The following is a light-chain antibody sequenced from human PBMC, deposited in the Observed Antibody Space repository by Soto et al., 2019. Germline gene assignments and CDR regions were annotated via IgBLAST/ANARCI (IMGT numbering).Light chain of an antibody. J-gene: IGLJ2*01. Sequence: QSALTQPASVSGSPGQSITISCTGTSDDIGANNYVSWYQHHPGKAPKILIYEAANRPSGISHRFSGSKSGNTASLTLSGLQAEDAADYFCTSYTSASTLVFGGGTKLTVL. CDR3: TSYTSASTLV. CDR1: SDDIGANNY. CDR2: EAA. V-gene: IGLV2-14*01.